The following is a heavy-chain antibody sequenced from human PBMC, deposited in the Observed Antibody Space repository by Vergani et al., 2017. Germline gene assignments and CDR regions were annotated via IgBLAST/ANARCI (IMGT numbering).Heavy chain of an antibody. Sequence: EVQLVESGGGLVQPGGSLRLSCAASGFTFSSYSMNWVRQAPGKGLEWVSYISSSSSTIYYADSVKGRFTISRDNAKNSLYLQMNSLRAEDTAVYYCARYTAMAYDAFDIWGQGTMVTVSS. J-gene: IGHJ3*02. CDR1: GFTFSSYS. D-gene: IGHD5-18*01. CDR2: ISSSSSTI. CDR3: ARYTAMAYDAFDI. V-gene: IGHV3-48*01.